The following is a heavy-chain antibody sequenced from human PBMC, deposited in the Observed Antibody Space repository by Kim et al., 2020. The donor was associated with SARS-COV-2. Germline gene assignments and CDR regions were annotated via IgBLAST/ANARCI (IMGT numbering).Heavy chain of an antibody. D-gene: IGHD2-2*01. CDR3: ARRDIVVPRQGGG. CDR1: GGSISSSNW. CDR2: IYHSGST. Sequence: SETLSLTCAVSGGSISSSNWWSWVRQPPGKGLEWIGEIYHSGSTNYNPSLKSRVTISVDKSKNQFSLKLSSVTAADTAVYYCARRDIVVPRQGGGWGQGTLVTVSS. V-gene: IGHV4-4*02. J-gene: IGHJ4*02.